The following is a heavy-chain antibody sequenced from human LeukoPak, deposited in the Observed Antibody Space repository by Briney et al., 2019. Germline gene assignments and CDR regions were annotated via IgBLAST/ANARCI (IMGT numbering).Heavy chain of an antibody. D-gene: IGHD3-22*01. V-gene: IGHV3-53*01. Sequence: GGSLRLSCAASGFTFSSYYMSWVRQAPGKGLGWVSVIYSGGSTNYPDSVKGRFTISRDNSKNTLYLQMNSLRAEDTAVYYCARDPDSSAYDAFDIWGQGTMVTVSS. CDR2: IYSGGST. J-gene: IGHJ3*02. CDR3: ARDPDSSAYDAFDI. CDR1: GFTFSSYY.